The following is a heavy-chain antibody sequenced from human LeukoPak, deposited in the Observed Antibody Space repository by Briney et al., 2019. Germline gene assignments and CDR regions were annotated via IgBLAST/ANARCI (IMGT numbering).Heavy chain of an antibody. J-gene: IGHJ3*02. D-gene: IGHD5-12*01. CDR3: ARGTYIVATNYAFDI. V-gene: IGHV3-33*01. CDR2: IWYDGSNK. CDR1: GFTFSSYG. Sequence: GGSLRLSCAASGFTFSSYGMHWVRQAPGKGLEWVAVIWYDGSNKYYADSVKGRFTISRDNSKNTLYLQMNSLRAEDTAVDYCARGTYIVATNYAFDIWGQGTMVTVSS.